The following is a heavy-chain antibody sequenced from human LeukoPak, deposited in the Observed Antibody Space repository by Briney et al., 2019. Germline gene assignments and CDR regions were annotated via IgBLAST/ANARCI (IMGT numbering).Heavy chain of an antibody. CDR3: ARDPAAWDY. CDR2: INTDGSEE. J-gene: IGHJ4*02. CDR1: RFIFSNFW. Sequence: GGSLRLSCAASRFIFSNFWMSWVRQAPGRGLEWVANINTDGSEEYYVDSVKGRFIISRDNARNSLYLQMNSLRAEDTAVYYCARDPAAWDYWGQGALVTVSS. D-gene: IGHD6-13*01. V-gene: IGHV3-7*01.